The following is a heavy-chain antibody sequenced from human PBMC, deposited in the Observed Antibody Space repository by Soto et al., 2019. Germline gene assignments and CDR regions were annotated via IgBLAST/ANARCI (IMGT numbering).Heavy chain of an antibody. Sequence: QLQLQESGPGLVKPSETLSLTCTVSGGSISSSSYYWGWIRQPPGKGLEWIGSIYYSGSTYYNPSPKSRVTISVDTSKNQFSLKLSSVTAADTAGYYCARLQWMVRGAHYYYYGMDVWGQGTTVTVSS. CDR2: IYYSGST. D-gene: IGHD3-10*01. CDR1: GGSISSSSYY. CDR3: ARLQWMVRGAHYYYYGMDV. V-gene: IGHV4-39*01. J-gene: IGHJ6*02.